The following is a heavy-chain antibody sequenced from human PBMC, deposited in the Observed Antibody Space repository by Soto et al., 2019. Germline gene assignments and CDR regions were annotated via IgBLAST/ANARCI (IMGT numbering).Heavy chain of an antibody. J-gene: IGHJ4*02. Sequence: GGSLRLSCAASGFTFNNYAMNWVRQAPGKGLEWVATISNTGGSTYYADSVKGRFTISRDNSKNTLYLQMNSLRVEGTAVYYCAKDRLAGHFDYWGQGTQVTVSS. V-gene: IGHV3-23*01. CDR1: GFTFNNYA. CDR2: ISNTGGST. CDR3: AKDRLAGHFDY.